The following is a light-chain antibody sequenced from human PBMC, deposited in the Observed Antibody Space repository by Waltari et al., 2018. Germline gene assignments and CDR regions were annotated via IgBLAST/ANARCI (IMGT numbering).Light chain of an antibody. J-gene: IGLJ1*01. CDR1: DPDIGRHNF. Sequence: QSALTQPASVSGSPGQSIAIPCTGTDPDIGRHNFVSWYRQRPGEVPKLIIYDVNSRLSGISSRFSGSKFGNTASLTISGLQTEDEAVYYCSSYTTGGTYVFGTGTKVTVL. V-gene: IGLV2-14*03. CDR2: DVN. CDR3: SSYTTGGTYV.